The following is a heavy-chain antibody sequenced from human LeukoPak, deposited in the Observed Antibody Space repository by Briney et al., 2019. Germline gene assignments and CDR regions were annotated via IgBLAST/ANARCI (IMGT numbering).Heavy chain of an antibody. CDR1: GFTFSNNG. J-gene: IGHJ4*02. Sequence: GSLRLSCAAFGFTFSNNGMTWVRQAPGKGMEWVTGISGSGDTTYDAGSVKGRFTVSRDNSKNILYLQMNSLRAEDTAIYYCAKTQGFFDHWGQGSLVTVSS. CDR2: ISGSGDTT. CDR3: AKTQGFFDH. V-gene: IGHV3-23*01.